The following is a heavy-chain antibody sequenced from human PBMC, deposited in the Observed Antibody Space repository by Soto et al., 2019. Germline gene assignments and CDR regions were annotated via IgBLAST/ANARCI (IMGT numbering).Heavy chain of an antibody. Sequence: GGSLRLSCAASGFTFSSYAMSWVRQAPGKGLEWVSAISGSGGSTYYADSVKGRFTISRDNSKNTLYLQMNSLRAKDTAVYYCAKTIHGSGSYPYYYYGMDVWGQGTTVTVSS. CDR2: ISGSGGST. J-gene: IGHJ6*02. D-gene: IGHD3-10*01. V-gene: IGHV3-23*01. CDR1: GFTFSSYA. CDR3: AKTIHGSGSYPYYYYGMDV.